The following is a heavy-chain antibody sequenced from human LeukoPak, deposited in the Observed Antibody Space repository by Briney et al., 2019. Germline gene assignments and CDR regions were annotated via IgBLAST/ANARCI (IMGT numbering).Heavy chain of an antibody. CDR1: GLTFSSYA. Sequence: PLGSLRLSCAASGLTFSSYAMHWVRQAPGKGLEWVAVISYDGSNKYYADSVKGRFTISRDNSKNTLYQQMNSLRAEDTAVYYCARVRYFDLHDYWGQGTLVTVSS. CDR3: ARVRYFDLHDY. D-gene: IGHD3-9*01. V-gene: IGHV3-30*04. J-gene: IGHJ4*02. CDR2: ISYDGSNK.